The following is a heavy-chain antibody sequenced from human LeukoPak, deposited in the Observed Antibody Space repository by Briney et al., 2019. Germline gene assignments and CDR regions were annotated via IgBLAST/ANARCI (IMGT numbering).Heavy chain of an antibody. J-gene: IGHJ3*02. CDR2: IYDTGST. V-gene: IGHV4-59*01. D-gene: IGHD3-10*01. Sequence: PSETLSLTCTVSGGSISNYYWTWIRQPPGKGLEWIGCIYDTGSTNYNPSLKSRVTISLDTSNKQLSLKVTSVTAADTAVYYCARGAIPVGNWGVLDIWGQGTMVTVSS. CDR3: ARGAIPVGNWGVLDI. CDR1: GGSISNYY.